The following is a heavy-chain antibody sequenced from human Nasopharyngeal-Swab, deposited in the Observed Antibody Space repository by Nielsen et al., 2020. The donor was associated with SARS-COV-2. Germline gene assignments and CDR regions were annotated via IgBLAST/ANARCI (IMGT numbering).Heavy chain of an antibody. CDR2: FDPEDGET. D-gene: IGHD3-10*01. J-gene: IGHJ5*02. Sequence: ASVKVSCKVSGYTLTELSMHWVRQAPGKGLEWMGGFDPEDGETIYAQKFQGRVTMTEDTSTDTAYMELSSLRSEDTAVYYCATGPVRGVISWLDPWGQGTLVTVSS. CDR1: GYTLTELS. V-gene: IGHV1-24*01. CDR3: ATGPVRGVISWLDP.